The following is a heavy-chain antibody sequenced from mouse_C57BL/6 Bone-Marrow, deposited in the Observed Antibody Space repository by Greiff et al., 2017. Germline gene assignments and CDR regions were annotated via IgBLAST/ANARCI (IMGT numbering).Heavy chain of an antibody. Sequence: EVKLVESGGGLVQPGGSLKLSCAASGFTFSDYGMAWVRQAPRKGPEWVAFISNLAYSIYYADTVTGRFTISRGNAKNTLYLEMSSLRSEDTAMYYCARGYYAMDYWGQGTSVTVSS. V-gene: IGHV5-15*01. CDR2: ISNLAYSI. CDR1: GFTFSDYG. J-gene: IGHJ4*01. CDR3: ARGYYAMDY.